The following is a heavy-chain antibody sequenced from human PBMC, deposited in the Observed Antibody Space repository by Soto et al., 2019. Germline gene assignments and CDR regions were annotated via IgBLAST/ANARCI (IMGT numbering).Heavy chain of an antibody. J-gene: IGHJ5*02. V-gene: IGHV4-39*01. CDR2: IYYSGST. CDR3: ARGRPANWFDP. Sequence: SETLSLTCTVSGGSISSSSYYWGWIRQPPGKGLEWIGSIYYSGSTYYNPSLKSRVTISVDTSKNQFSLKLSSVTAADTAVYYCARGRPANWFDPWGQGTLVTVSS. CDR1: GGSISSSSYY.